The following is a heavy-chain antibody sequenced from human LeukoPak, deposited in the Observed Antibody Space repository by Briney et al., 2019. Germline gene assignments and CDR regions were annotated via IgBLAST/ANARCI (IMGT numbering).Heavy chain of an antibody. CDR3: AARGPSVEEEFFHH. Sequence: EASVKVSCKASGGTFSSYAISWVRQAPGQGLEWMGEIIPIFGTANYAQKFQGRVTITTDESTSTAYMELSSLRSEDTAVYYCAARGPSVEEEFFHHWGQGTLVTVSS. CDR1: GGTFSSYA. D-gene: IGHD3-10*01. J-gene: IGHJ1*01. V-gene: IGHV1-69*05. CDR2: IIPIFGTA.